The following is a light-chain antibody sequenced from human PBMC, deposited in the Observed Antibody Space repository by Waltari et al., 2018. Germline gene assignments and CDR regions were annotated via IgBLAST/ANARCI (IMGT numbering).Light chain of an antibody. Sequence: EIVLTQSPATLSLSPGERATLSCRASQSVSSYLAWYQHKPGQAPRLLIDGASNRATGIPARFSGSGSGTDFTLTISSLEPEEFAVYYCQQRTNWITFGQGTRLEIK. CDR2: GAS. J-gene: IGKJ5*01. CDR3: QQRTNWIT. CDR1: QSVSSY. V-gene: IGKV3-11*01.